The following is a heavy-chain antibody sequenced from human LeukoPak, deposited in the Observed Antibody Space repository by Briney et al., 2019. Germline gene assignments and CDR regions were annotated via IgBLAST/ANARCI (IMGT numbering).Heavy chain of an antibody. Sequence: GGSLRLSCAGSGFTFSRYWMHWVRQAPGKGLVWVSRINSDGSSSSYADSVKGRFTISRDNSKNTLYLQMNSLRAEDTAVYYCARDLFSYYYGSGSYGMDVWGQGTTVTVSS. CDR1: GFTFSRYW. J-gene: IGHJ6*02. CDR3: ARDLFSYYYGSGSYGMDV. D-gene: IGHD3-10*01. V-gene: IGHV3-74*01. CDR2: INSDGSSS.